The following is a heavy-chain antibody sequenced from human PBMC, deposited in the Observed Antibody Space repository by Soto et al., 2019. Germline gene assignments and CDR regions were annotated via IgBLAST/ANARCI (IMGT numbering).Heavy chain of an antibody. D-gene: IGHD4-17*01. Sequence: QVQLVQSGAEVKKPGASVKVSCKASGYTFTGYYMHWVRQAPGQGLEWKGWINPNSGGTNYAQKFQGRVTMTRDTSISTAYMELSRLRSDDTAVYYCAVLPRGPQTTVVTLYFDLWGRGTLVTVSS. V-gene: IGHV1-2*02. CDR1: GYTFTGYY. CDR2: INPNSGGT. J-gene: IGHJ2*01. CDR3: AVLPRGPQTTVVTLYFDL.